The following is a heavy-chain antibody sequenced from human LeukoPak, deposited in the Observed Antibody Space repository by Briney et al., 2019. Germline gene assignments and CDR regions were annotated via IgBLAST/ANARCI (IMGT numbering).Heavy chain of an antibody. V-gene: IGHV1-2*02. Sequence: ASVNVSCKASGYTFTAYYMHWVRQAPGQGLEWMGWINPNSGGTNYAQKFQGRVTMTRDTSISTAYMELSRLRSDDTAVYYCAREAVTMVRGVRGAISNWGQGTLVTVSS. CDR3: AREAVTMVRGVRGAISN. CDR2: INPNSGGT. CDR1: GYTFTAYY. D-gene: IGHD3-10*01. J-gene: IGHJ4*02.